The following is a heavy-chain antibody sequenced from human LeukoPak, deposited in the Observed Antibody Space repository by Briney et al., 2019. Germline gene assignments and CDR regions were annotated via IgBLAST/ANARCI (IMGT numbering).Heavy chain of an antibody. Sequence: ETLSLTCPVSGGSIVTKYWSWIRQPPTKDLDWIDYVYFSGGTTFNPSLGRRDTTSVDTSKNQFSLKLSSVTAADTAVYFCARVSLGQEQWVARAPNTFDIWGQGTMVAVSS. CDR3: ARVSLGQEQWVARAPNTFDI. CDR1: GGSIVTKY. V-gene: IGHV4-59*01. J-gene: IGHJ3*02. D-gene: IGHD6-19*01. CDR2: VYFSGGT.